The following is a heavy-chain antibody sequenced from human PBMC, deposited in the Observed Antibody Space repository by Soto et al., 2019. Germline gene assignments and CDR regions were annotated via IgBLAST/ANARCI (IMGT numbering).Heavy chain of an antibody. V-gene: IGHV1-3*04. CDR1: GYTFTNYP. CDR2: INTGNT. D-gene: IGHD6-13*01. J-gene: IGHJ4*02. Sequence: VASVKVSCKASGYTFTNYPMHWVRQAPGQRLEWMGWINTGNTYHSQKFQGRVTITRDTSASTAYMGLNSLTAEDTAVYYCASSGAASSWFLDYWGQGTLVTVSS. CDR3: ASSGAASSWFLDY.